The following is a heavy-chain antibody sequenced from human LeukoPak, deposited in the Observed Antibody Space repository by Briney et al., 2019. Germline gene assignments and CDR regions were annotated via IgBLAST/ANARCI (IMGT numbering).Heavy chain of an antibody. D-gene: IGHD2-8*01. J-gene: IGHJ5*02. CDR2: IYHSGST. CDR1: GGSISSSY. CDR3: ARDSVYATNWFDP. V-gene: IGHV4-59*01. Sequence: SETLSLTCTVSGGSISSSYWNWIRQSPGKGLEWIGYIYHSGSTNYNPSLMSRVTISIDTSKNQFSLKLRYVTDADTAVYYCARDSVYATNWFDPWGQGALVTVSS.